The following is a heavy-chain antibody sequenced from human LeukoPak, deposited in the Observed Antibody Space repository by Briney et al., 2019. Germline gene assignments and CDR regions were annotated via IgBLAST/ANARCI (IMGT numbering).Heavy chain of an antibody. CDR3: ARDLGTYDSSGYYGGAAFDI. Sequence: SETLSLTCTVSGYSIGRGYYWGWIRQPPGKGLEGIRSFYLSGVTYSNPSLKSRVTISVDTSKNQSSLKLSSVTAADTSVYYCARDLGTYDSSGYYGGAAFDIWGQGTMVTVSS. D-gene: IGHD3-22*01. J-gene: IGHJ3*02. CDR2: FYLSGVT. V-gene: IGHV4-38-2*02. CDR1: GYSIGRGYY.